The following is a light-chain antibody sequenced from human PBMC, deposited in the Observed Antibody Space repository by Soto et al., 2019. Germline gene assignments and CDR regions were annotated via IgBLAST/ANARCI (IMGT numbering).Light chain of an antibody. CDR2: DAS. CDR3: QQGVT. CDR1: QDISNY. J-gene: IGKJ5*01. Sequence: DIQMTQSPSSLSASVGDRVTITFQASQDISNYLNWYQQKPGKAPKLLIYDASNLETGVPSRFSGSGSGTDFTFTISSLQPEDIATYYCQQGVTFGQGTRLE. V-gene: IGKV1-33*01.